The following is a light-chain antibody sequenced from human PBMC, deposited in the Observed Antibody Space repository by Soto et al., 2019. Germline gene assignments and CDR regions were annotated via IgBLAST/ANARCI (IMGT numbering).Light chain of an antibody. CDR2: EVS. V-gene: IGLV2-18*02. CDR1: SSDVGSYNR. J-gene: IGLJ1*01. CDR3: SSYTSSSTYV. Sequence: QSVLTQPPSVSGSPGQSVTISCTGTSSDVGSYNRVSWYQQPPGTAPKLMIYEVSNRPSGVPDRFSGSNSGNTASLTISGLQAEDEADYYCSSYTSSSTYVFGTGTKVTVL.